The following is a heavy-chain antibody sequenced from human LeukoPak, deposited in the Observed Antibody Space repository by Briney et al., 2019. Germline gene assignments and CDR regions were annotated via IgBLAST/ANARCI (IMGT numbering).Heavy chain of an antibody. CDR3: ARVRGFSRSYPFDY. J-gene: IGHJ4*02. CDR2: MNPNSGNT. V-gene: IGHV1-8*01. D-gene: IGHD1-26*01. Sequence: ASVKVSCKASGYTFTSYDINWVRQATGQGLEWMGWMNPNSGNTGYAQKFQGRVTMTRNTSISTAYMELSSLRSKDTAVYYCARVRGFSRSYPFDYWGQGTLVTVSS. CDR1: GYTFTSYD.